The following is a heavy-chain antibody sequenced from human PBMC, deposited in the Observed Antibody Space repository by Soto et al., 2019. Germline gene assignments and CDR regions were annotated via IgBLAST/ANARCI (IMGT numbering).Heavy chain of an antibody. D-gene: IGHD6-19*01. CDR1: GFTFSSYS. V-gene: IGHV3-48*01. Sequence: EVQLVESGGGLVQPGGSLRLSCAASGFTFSSYSMNWVRQAPGKGLEWVSYISSSSSTIYYADSVKGRFTISRDNAKNSLYLQMNSLRAEDTAVYYCARRGSLLAGTALYYYMDVWGKGTTVTVSS. CDR2: ISSSSSTI. J-gene: IGHJ6*03. CDR3: ARRGSLLAGTALYYYMDV.